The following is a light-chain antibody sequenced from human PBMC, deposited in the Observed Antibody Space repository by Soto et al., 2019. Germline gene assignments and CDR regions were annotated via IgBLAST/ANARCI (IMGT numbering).Light chain of an antibody. CDR1: SSDVGGYNY. J-gene: IGLJ1*01. V-gene: IGLV2-11*01. Sequence: QSALTQPASVSGSPGQSITISCTGTSSDVGGYNYVSWYQQHPGKAPKLMIYEVSKRPSGVPDRFSGSKSGKTASMTISGLQAEDEADYYCCSYAGSYVFGTGTKVTVL. CDR2: EVS. CDR3: CSYAGSYV.